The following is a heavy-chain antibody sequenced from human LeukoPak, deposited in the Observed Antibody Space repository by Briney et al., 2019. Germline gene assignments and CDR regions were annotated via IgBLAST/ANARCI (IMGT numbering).Heavy chain of an antibody. J-gene: IGHJ4*02. CDR3: ARETSGRYEGPIDY. V-gene: IGHV1-18*01. CDR1: GYTFSTYG. CDR2: ISTSNGIT. D-gene: IGHD6-19*01. Sequence: ASVRVSFKASGYTFSTYGISWVRQAPGQGLEWMGWISTSNGITNSARKFQGRVTMTTDTSKTTAYMELRTLRSDDTAMYYCARETSGRYEGPIDYWGQGTLVTVSS.